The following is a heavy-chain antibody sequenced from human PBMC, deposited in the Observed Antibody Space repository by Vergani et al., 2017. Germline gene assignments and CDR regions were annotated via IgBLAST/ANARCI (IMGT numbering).Heavy chain of an antibody. D-gene: IGHD2-21*02. J-gene: IGHJ4*02. CDR3: AKSRERKVVTAIRDEGVYYFDY. CDR1: EFTFSNYA. Sequence: EVQLLESGGGLVQPGGSLRLTCAASEFTFSNYAMNWVRQAPGKGLEWVSGISGSGVSAYYTDSVKGRFTISRDNSKNMLFLQMNNLRTEDTAIYYCAKSRERKVVTAIRDEGVYYFDYWGQGTLVTVSS. V-gene: IGHV3-23*01. CDR2: ISGSGVSA.